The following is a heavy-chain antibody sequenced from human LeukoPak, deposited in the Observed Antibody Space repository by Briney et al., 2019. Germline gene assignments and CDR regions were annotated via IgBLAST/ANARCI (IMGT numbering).Heavy chain of an antibody. D-gene: IGHD2-21*01. Sequence: GGSLRLSCAASRFTFSSYWMHWVRQAPGKGLVWVSRINTDGSSTTYADSVKGRFTISRDNAKNTLFLQMNSLRAEDTAVYYCARESKIESIAITTEYFHHWGQGTLVTVSS. CDR2: INTDGSST. V-gene: IGHV3-74*01. CDR1: RFTFSSYW. J-gene: IGHJ1*01. CDR3: ARESKIESIAITTEYFHH.